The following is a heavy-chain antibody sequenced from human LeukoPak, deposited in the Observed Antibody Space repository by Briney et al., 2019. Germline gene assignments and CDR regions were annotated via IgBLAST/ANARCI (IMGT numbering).Heavy chain of an antibody. CDR1: GFTFSSYA. J-gene: IGHJ4*02. Sequence: GGSLRLSCAASGFTFSSYAMHWVRQAPGKGLEWVAVISYDGSNKYYADSVKGRFTISRDNSKNTLYLQMNSLRAEDTAVYYRAKGFQWELLEYWGQGTLVTVSS. V-gene: IGHV3-30-3*01. CDR2: ISYDGSNK. D-gene: IGHD1-26*01. CDR3: AKGFQWELLEY.